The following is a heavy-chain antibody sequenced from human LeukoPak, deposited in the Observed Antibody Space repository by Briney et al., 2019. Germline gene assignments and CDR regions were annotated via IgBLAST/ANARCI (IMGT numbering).Heavy chain of an antibody. Sequence: ASVKASCKASGYTFNSSYMHWVRQAPGQGLEWMGIINPSDDSTRYAQKFQGRVTMTKDTSTNTVYMHLSSLSSDDTAVYYCARAYYESSAYRHAVYFGYWGQGTLVTVSS. D-gene: IGHD3-22*01. V-gene: IGHV1-46*02. CDR2: INPSDDST. J-gene: IGHJ4*02. CDR3: ARAYYESSAYRHAVYFGY. CDR1: GYTFNSSY.